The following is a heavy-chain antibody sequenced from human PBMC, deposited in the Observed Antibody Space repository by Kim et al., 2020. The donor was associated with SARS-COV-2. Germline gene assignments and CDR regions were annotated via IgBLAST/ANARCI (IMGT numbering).Heavy chain of an antibody. CDR3: AKPWYCGPNDY. CDR2: ISGDTT. D-gene: IGHD2-8*02. J-gene: IGHJ4*02. Sequence: GGSLRLSCAASGLSFRYYAMSWVRQAPGKGLEWVSAISGDTTYYADSVKGRFTISKDNSKNTMYLQMNSLRAEDTALYYCAKPWYCGPNDYWGQGTLVTVSS. CDR1: GLSFRYYA. V-gene: IGHV3-23*01.